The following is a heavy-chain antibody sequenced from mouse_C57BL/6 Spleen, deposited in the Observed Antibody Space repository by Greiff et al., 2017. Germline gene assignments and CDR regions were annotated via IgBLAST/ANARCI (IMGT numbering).Heavy chain of an antibody. J-gene: IGHJ4*01. D-gene: IGHD2-5*01. CDR3: ARSDYSKAMDY. CDR2: INPGSGGT. V-gene: IGHV1-54*01. Sequence: QVQLQQSGAELVKPGTSVKVSCKASGYAFTNYLIEWVKQRPGQGLEWIGVINPGSGGTNYNEKFKGKATLTADKSSSTAYMQLSSLTSEDSAVYFWARSDYSKAMDYWGQGTSVTVSS. CDR1: GYAFTNYL.